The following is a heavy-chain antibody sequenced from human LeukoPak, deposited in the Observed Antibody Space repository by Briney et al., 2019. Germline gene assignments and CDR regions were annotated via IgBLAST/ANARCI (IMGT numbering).Heavy chain of an antibody. V-gene: IGHV3-30*04. CDR2: ISYDGSNK. J-gene: IGHJ3*02. D-gene: IGHD4-17*01. CDR3: ARADYGDYQLRI. CDR1: GFTFSSYA. Sequence: GGSLRLSCAASGFTFSSYAMHWVRQAPGKGLEGVAVISYDGSNKYYADSVKGRFTISRDNSKNTLYLQMNSLRAEDTAVYYCARADYGDYQLRIWGQGTMVTVSS.